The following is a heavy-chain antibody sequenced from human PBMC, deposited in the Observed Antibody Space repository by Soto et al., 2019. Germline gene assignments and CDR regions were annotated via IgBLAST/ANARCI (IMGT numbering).Heavy chain of an antibody. CDR2: ISWNSGSI. J-gene: IGHJ4*02. CDR3: AKDSMATITGGDY. CDR1: GFTFDDYA. V-gene: IGHV3-9*01. D-gene: IGHD5-12*01. Sequence: EVQLVESGGGLVQPGRSLRLSCAASGFTFDDYAMHWVRQAPGKGLEWVSGISWNSGSIGYADSVKGRFTISRDNAKNSLYLQMNSLRAEDTALYYCAKDSMATITGGDYWGQGTLVTVSS.